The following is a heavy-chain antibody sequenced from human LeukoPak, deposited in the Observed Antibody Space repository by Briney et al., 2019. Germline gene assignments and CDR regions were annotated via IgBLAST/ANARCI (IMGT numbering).Heavy chain of an antibody. CDR2: ITGSSSTI. J-gene: IGHJ4*02. V-gene: IGHV3-48*04. CDR1: GFTFSSYS. Sequence: GGSLRLSCTASGFTFSSYSMNWVRQAPGKGLEGVSYITGSSSTIFYADSVKGRFTISRDNAKSSLYLQMNSLRAEDTAVYYCARGRRPVDYWGQGTLVTVSS. D-gene: IGHD2-2*01. CDR3: ARGRRPVDY.